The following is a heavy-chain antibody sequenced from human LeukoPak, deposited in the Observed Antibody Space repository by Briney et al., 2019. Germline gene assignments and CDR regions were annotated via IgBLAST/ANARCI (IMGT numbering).Heavy chain of an antibody. Sequence: SVKVSCKASGGTFSSYAISWVRQAPGQGLEWMGGIIPIFGTANYAQKFQGRVTITADESTSTAYMELSSLRSEDTAVYYCARDQTLSGSTVDDAFDIWGQGTMVTVSS. D-gene: IGHD1-26*01. CDR1: GGTFSSYA. CDR3: ARDQTLSGSTVDDAFDI. CDR2: IIPIFGTA. V-gene: IGHV1-69*01. J-gene: IGHJ3*02.